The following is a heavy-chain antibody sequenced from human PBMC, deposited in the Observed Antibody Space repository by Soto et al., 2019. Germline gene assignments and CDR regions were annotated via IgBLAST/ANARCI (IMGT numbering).Heavy chain of an antibody. D-gene: IGHD6-6*01. Sequence: SLRLSCAASGFTFSDYYMSWIRQAPGKGLEWVSDISSSSSYTNYADSVKGRFTISRDNAKNSLYLQMNSLRAEDTAVYYCARDFGGTQKYSISSVATDFDYWGQGTLVTVSS. CDR1: GFTFSDYY. V-gene: IGHV3-11*06. CDR3: ARDFGGTQKYSISSVATDFDY. J-gene: IGHJ4*02. CDR2: ISSSSSYT.